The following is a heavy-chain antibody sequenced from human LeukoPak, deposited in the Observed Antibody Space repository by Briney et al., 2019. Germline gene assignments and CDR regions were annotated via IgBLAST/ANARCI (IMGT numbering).Heavy chain of an antibody. V-gene: IGHV3-74*01. J-gene: IGHJ4*02. D-gene: IGHD5-12*01. CDR1: GFTFSSYW. CDR3: AKGSGSRVAFDY. Sequence: GGSLRLSRAASGFTFSSYWMHWVRQAPGKGLVWVSRINSDGSSTSYADSVKGRFTISRDNAKNTLYLQMNSLRAEDTAVYYCAKGSGSRVAFDYWGQGTLVTVSS. CDR2: INSDGSST.